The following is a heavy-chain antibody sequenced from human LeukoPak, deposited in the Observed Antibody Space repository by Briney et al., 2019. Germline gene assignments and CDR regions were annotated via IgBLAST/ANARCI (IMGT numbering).Heavy chain of an antibody. V-gene: IGHV4-34*01. D-gene: IGHD1-7*01. CDR2: INHSGST. J-gene: IGHJ4*02. CDR1: GGSFSGYY. CDR3: ARGCVGNCPKGATFDY. Sequence: SETLSLTCAVYGGSFSGYYWTWIRQPPGKGLEWIGEINHSGSTNYNPSLKSRGTISVDTSMNQFSLKLKSVTAADTAVYYCARGCVGNCPKGATFDYWGQGNMVTVSS.